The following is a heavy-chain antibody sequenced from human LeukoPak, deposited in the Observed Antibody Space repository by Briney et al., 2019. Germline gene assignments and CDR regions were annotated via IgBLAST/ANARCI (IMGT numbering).Heavy chain of an antibody. Sequence: TSETLSLTCTVSGGSISSSSYYWGWIRHPPGKGLEWIGSIYYSGSTYYSPSLKSRVTISVDTSKNQSSLKLTSVTAAETPIYYCARVGRSYGILDYWGQGILVTVSS. J-gene: IGHJ4*02. CDR2: IYYSGST. V-gene: IGHV4-39*07. CDR3: ARVGRSYGILDY. CDR1: GGSISSSSYY. D-gene: IGHD3-9*01.